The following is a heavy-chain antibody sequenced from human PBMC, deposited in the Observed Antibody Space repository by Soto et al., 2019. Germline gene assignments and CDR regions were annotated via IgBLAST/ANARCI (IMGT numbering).Heavy chain of an antibody. Sequence: GGSLRLSCVASGFMFTRSTMNWVRQAPGKGLEWVSSITSASDYIFYADSVKGRFTISRDNAKNSLYLQMNSLRAEDTAVYYCARVGNGSSTPLDICGQGTMLTVSS. CDR3: ARVGNGSSTPLDI. V-gene: IGHV3-21*01. CDR2: ITSASDYI. J-gene: IGHJ3*02. D-gene: IGHD1-26*01. CDR1: GFMFTRST.